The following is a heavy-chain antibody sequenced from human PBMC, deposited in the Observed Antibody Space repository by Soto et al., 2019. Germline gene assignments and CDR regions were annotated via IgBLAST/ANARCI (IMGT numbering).Heavy chain of an antibody. Sequence: SGPTPVYPTQTVRLTCTFSGLSFRNVGMCVSWVRQPPGKALEWLARIDWDDNKYYSTSLEPRLTISKDTSKNQVVLTMTNMDPVDTATYYCARIHRRYCSGGSCYAHPDNWGQGTLVTVSS. CDR3: ARIHRRYCSGGSCYAHPDN. CDR1: GLSFRNVGMC. V-gene: IGHV2-70*11. D-gene: IGHD2-15*01. J-gene: IGHJ4*02. CDR2: IDWDDNK.